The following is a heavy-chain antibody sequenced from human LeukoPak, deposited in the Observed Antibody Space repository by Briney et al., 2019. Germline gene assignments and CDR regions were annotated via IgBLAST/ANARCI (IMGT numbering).Heavy chain of an antibody. CDR1: GXIFTNYC. D-gene: IGHD1-26*01. V-gene: IGHV5-51*01. CDR3: ARALSGSYYDGFDF. J-gene: IGHJ3*01. CDR2: IYPGDSDS. Sequence: GESLKISFQGSGXIFTNYCIAWVRQMPGKGLEYMGIIYPGDSDSRYSPSFQGQVTISADKSITTAYLQLRSLKASDTAMYYCARALSGSYYDGFDFWGQGTMVTVSS.